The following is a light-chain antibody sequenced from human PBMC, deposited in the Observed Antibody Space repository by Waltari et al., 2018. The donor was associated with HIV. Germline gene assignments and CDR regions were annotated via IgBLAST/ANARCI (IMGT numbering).Light chain of an antibody. Sequence: DIQLTQSPSFLSASVGDRVTITCRASQGVRSYLAWYQQKPGKAPKLLIYAGSTLQSGVPSRFTGSGSGTELTLTISSLQPEDYATYYCQQVYAYPRTFGQGTKVETK. CDR2: AGS. CDR3: QQVYAYPRT. J-gene: IGKJ1*01. CDR1: QGVRSY. V-gene: IGKV1-9*01.